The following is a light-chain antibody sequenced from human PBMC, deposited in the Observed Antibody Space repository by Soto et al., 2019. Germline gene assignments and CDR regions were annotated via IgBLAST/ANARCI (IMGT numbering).Light chain of an antibody. V-gene: IGLV3-1*01. J-gene: IGLJ2*01. CDR1: KLGDKY. CDR2: QDG. Sequence: SYELTQPPSVSVSPGQTASITCSGDKLGDKYACWYQQKPGQSPVLVIYQDGKRPSGIPERFSGSNSGNTATLTISGTQAMDEADYYCQAWDSSTVVFGGGTKFTVL. CDR3: QAWDSSTVV.